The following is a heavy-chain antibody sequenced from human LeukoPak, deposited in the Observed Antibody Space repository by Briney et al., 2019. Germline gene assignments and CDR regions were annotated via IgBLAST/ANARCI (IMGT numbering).Heavy chain of an antibody. Sequence: KTGGSLRLSCAAFGFTFSSYSMNWVRQAPGKGLEWVSSISSSSSYIYYADSVRGRFTISRDNAENSLYLQMNSLRAEDTAVYYCASLPLRWGVAGPIDIWGQGTMVTVSS. J-gene: IGHJ3*02. D-gene: IGHD6-19*01. V-gene: IGHV3-21*01. CDR2: ISSSSSYI. CDR1: GFTFSSYS. CDR3: ASLPLRWGVAGPIDI.